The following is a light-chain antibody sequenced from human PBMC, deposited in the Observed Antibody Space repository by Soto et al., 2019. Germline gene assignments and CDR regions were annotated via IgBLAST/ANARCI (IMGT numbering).Light chain of an antibody. Sequence: DVVMTQSPDSLAVSLGERATINCKSSQSVLHSSNNENSVAWYQQKAGQRPKLLIYRASIRESGVPDRFSGSGPGTDFTLTISSLQAEDVAVYYCQQYYTGIAFGQGTRLEIK. CDR3: QQYYTGIA. CDR2: RAS. J-gene: IGKJ5*01. CDR1: QSVLHSSNNENS. V-gene: IGKV4-1*01.